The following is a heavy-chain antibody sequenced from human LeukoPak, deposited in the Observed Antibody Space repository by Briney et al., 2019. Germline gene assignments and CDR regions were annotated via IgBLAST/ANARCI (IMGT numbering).Heavy chain of an antibody. V-gene: IGHV3-7*01. CDR1: GFTFSSYW. CDR3: ARVISSWYCDY. J-gene: IGHJ4*02. Sequence: PGGSLRLSCAASGFTFSSYWMSWVRQAPGKGLGWVANIKQDGSEKYYVDSVKGRFTISRDNAKNSLYLQMNSLRAEDTAVYYCARVISSWYCDYWGQGTLVTVSS. D-gene: IGHD6-13*01. CDR2: IKQDGSEK.